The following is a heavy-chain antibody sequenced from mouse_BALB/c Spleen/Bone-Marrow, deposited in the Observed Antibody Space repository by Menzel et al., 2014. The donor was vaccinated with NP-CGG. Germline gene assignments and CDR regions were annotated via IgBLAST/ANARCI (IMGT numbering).Heavy chain of an antibody. CDR3: VRQNYDYAWFAY. V-gene: IGHV10-1*02. D-gene: IGHD2-4*01. CDR1: GFTFNTYA. Sequence: EVQGVESGGGLVQPKGSLKLSCAASGFTFNTYAMNWVRQAPGKGLEWVARIRSKSNNYATYYADSVKDRFTISRDDSQSMLYLQMNNLKTEDTAMYYCVRQNYDYAWFAYWGQGTLVTVSA. J-gene: IGHJ3*01. CDR2: IRSKSNNYAT.